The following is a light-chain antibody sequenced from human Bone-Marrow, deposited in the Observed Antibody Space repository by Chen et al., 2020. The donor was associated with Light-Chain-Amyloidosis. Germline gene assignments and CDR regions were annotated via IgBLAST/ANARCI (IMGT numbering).Light chain of an antibody. J-gene: IGLJ3*02. CDR2: DYS. CDR3: QVWDRSSDRPV. V-gene: IGLV3-21*02. Sequence: SYVLTQPASVSVAPGLTAPIACGGNYIGSTSVHWYQQTPGQAPLLVVYDYSDRPSGIPERLSGSNSGNTATLTISRVEAGDEADYYCQVWDRSSDRPVFGGGTKLTVL. CDR1: YIGSTS.